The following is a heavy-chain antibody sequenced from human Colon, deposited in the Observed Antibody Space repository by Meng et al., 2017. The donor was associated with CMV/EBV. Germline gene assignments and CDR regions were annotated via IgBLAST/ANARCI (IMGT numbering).Heavy chain of an antibody. V-gene: IGHV4-39*01. CDR3: ARRGRYCTSATCYTPFDF. J-gene: IGHJ4*02. Sequence: SETLSLTCTVSGGSISTSGFFWGWIRQPPGKGLEWIGTIYHSGTTYYNPSLKSRVAISVDTSKNQFSLKLSSITAADTAVYYCARRGRYCTSATCYTPFDFWGQGALVTVSS. CDR2: IYHSGTT. CDR1: GGSISTSGFF. D-gene: IGHD2-2*02.